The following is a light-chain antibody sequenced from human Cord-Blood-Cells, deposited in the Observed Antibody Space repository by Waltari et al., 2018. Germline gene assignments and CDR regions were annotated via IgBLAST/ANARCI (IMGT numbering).Light chain of an antibody. V-gene: IGKV4-1*01. Sequence: DIVMTQSPDSLAVSLGERXTXXSXSSQSVLYSSNNKNYLAWYQQKPGQPPKLLIYWASTRESGVPDRFSGSGSVTDFTLTISSLQAEDVAVYYCQQYYSTPYTFGQGTKLEIK. J-gene: IGKJ2*01. CDR2: WAS. CDR1: QSVLYSSNNKNY. CDR3: QQYYSTPYT.